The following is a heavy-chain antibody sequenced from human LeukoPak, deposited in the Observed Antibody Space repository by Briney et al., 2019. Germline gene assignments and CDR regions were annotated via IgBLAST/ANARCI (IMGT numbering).Heavy chain of an antibody. CDR3: AKDIRFNWFDP. V-gene: IGHV3-23*01. CDR1: GFTFSNYA. CDR2: ISGSGDST. J-gene: IGHJ5*02. Sequence: GGSLRLSCAASGFTFSNYAMSWVRQAPGKGLEWVSVISGSGDSTYYADSVKGRCTISRDNSKNTLYLQINRLTGEDAAVYYCAKDIRFNWFDPWGQGTLVTVSS. D-gene: IGHD1-14*01.